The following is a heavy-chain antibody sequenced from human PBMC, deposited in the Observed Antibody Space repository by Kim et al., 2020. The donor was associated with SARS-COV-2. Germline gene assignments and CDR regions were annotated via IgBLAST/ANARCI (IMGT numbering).Heavy chain of an antibody. D-gene: IGHD5-18*01. J-gene: IGHJ3*02. V-gene: IGHV4-39*07. CDR2: IYYSGST. CDR1: GGSISSSSYY. CDR3: ARDTPNTAMAPDAFDI. Sequence: SETLSLTCTVSGGSISSSSYYWGWIRQPPGKGLEWIGSIYYSGSTYYNPSLKSRVTISVDTSKNQFSLKLSSVTAADTAVYYCARDTPNTAMAPDAFDIWGQGTMVTVSS.